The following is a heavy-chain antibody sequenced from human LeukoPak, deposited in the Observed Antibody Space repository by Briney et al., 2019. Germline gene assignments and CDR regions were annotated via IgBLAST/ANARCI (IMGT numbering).Heavy chain of an antibody. CDR2: ISAYNGNT. D-gene: IGHD3-16*01. CDR1: GYTFTGYY. J-gene: IGHJ4*02. CDR3: ARGEPTFHFDY. V-gene: IGHV1-18*04. Sequence: ASVKVSCKASGYTFTGYYMHWVRQAPGQGLEWMGWISAYNGNTNYAQKLQGRVTMTTDTSTSTAYMELRSLRSDDTAVYYCARGEPTFHFDYWGQGALVTVSS.